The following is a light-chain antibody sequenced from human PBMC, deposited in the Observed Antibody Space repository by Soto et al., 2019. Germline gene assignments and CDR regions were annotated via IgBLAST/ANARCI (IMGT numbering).Light chain of an antibody. CDR1: SSDIGGYNY. CDR3: VSYAGSDSWV. V-gene: IGLV2-8*01. J-gene: IGLJ3*02. Sequence: QSVLTQPPAASGSPGQSVTISCTGTSSDIGGYNYVSWYQHHPGRAPKIIIYEVTQRPSGVPGRFSGSKSGNTASLSVSGLQAEDEADYYCVSYAGSDSWVFGGGTKLTVL. CDR2: EVT.